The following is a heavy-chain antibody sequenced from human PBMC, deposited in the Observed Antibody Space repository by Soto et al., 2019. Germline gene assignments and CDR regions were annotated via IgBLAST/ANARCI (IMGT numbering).Heavy chain of an antibody. Sequence: SRPKLERPTQAHTLTFNLSGLSLSTSRVGVGWIRQPPGKALEWLALIYWDDDKRYSPSLKSRLTITKDTSKNQVVLTMTNMDPVDTATYYCAHSGAAAGHPSFDYWGQRTLVTVSS. J-gene: IGHJ4*02. V-gene: IGHV2-5*02. CDR1: GLSLSTSRVG. CDR3: AHSGAAAGHPSFDY. CDR2: IYWDDDK. D-gene: IGHD6-13*01.